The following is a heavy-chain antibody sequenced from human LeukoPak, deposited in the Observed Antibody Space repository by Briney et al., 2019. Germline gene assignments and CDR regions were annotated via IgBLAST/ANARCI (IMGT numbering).Heavy chain of an antibody. CDR1: GYTFISYG. D-gene: IGHD1-1*01. CDR2: ISAYNGNT. J-gene: IGHJ4*02. Sequence: ASVKVSCKASGYTFISYGFSWVRQAPGQGLEWMGWISAYNGNTNYAQRLQGRVTMTTDTSTSTAYMELSSLRSEDTAVYYCATARTYYFDYWGQGTLVTVSS. V-gene: IGHV1-18*01. CDR3: ATARTYYFDY.